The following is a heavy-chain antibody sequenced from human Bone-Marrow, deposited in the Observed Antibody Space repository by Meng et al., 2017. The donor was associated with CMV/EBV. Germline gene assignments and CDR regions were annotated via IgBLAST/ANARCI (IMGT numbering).Heavy chain of an antibody. CDR1: GFTFSSYG. J-gene: IGHJ3*02. V-gene: IGHV3-30*02. D-gene: IGHD3-3*01. Sequence: GESLKISCAASGFTFSSYGMHWVRQAPGKGLEWVAFIRYDGSNKYYADSVKGRFTISRDNSKNTLYLQMNSLRAEDTAVYYCAKYNDFWSGYYTDAFDIWGQGTRVTGS. CDR3: AKYNDFWSGYYTDAFDI. CDR2: IRYDGSNK.